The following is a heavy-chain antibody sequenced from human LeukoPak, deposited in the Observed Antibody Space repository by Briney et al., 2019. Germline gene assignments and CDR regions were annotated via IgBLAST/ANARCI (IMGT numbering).Heavy chain of an antibody. CDR1: DGTISSGNYY. D-gene: IGHD5-18*01. V-gene: IGHV4-61*02. CDR2: FYTGGSG. J-gene: IGHJ4*02. Sequence: SETLSRTCNVSDGTISSGNYYWDWIRQPAGKGLEWIGRFYTGGSGNYNPSLKGRVTMSMDASKNQFSLKLSSVTAADTAVYYCAASHTGLFDYWGQGTLVTVSS. CDR3: AASHTGLFDY.